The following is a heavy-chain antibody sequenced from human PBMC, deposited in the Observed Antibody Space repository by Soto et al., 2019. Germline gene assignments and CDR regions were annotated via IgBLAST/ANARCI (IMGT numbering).Heavy chain of an antibody. D-gene: IGHD3-10*01. V-gene: IGHV3-30-3*01. J-gene: IGHJ2*01. CDR2: ISYDSSNK. Sequence: QLVQSGGGVVQPGRSLRLSCAASGFTFSNFAMHWVRQAPGKGLEWVAHISYDSSNKYYADSVKGRFTTSRDNSNKTLYVQMNGLTPEDTAMYFCARLAMGRGFWYFDRCGRGTLVTVTS. CDR3: ARLAMGRGFWYFDR. CDR1: GFTFSNFA.